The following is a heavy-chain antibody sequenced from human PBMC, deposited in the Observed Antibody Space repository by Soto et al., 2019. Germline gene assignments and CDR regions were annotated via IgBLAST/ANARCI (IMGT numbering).Heavy chain of an antibody. J-gene: IGHJ6*02. V-gene: IGHV3-30*18. CDR1: GFTFSSYG. D-gene: IGHD5-18*01. CDR2: ISYDGSNK. CDR3: AKDPADTPPYYYYYGRDV. Sequence: QVQLVESGGGVVQPGRSLRLSCAASGFTFSSYGMHWVRQAPGKGLEWVAVISYDGSNKYYADSVKGRFTISRDNSKNTLYLQMNSLRAEDTAVYYCAKDPADTPPYYYYYGRDVWGQGTTVTVSS.